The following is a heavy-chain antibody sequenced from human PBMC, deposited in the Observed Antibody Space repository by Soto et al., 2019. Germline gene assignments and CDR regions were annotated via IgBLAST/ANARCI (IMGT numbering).Heavy chain of an antibody. J-gene: IGHJ6*03. V-gene: IGHV4-34*01. Sequence: SDTLSLTCAVYGGSFSGYYWSWIRQPPGKGLEWIGEINHSGSTNYNPSLKNRVTISVDTSKNQSSLKLSSVTAADTAVYYCARVHSSSWTYYYYMDVWGKGTTVT. D-gene: IGHD6-13*01. CDR3: ARVHSSSWTYYYYMDV. CDR1: GGSFSGYY. CDR2: INHSGST.